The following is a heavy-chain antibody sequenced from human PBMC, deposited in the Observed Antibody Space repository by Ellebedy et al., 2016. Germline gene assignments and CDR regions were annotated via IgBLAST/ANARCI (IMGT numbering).Heavy chain of an antibody. Sequence: GESLKISCAASGFTFSSFVMSWVRQAPGKGLEWVLSISGSGDRTYFADSVKGRFTISRDNSKNTLSLHLDSLRAEDTAVYYCATTNGYGTGWYGRNEYWGQGALITVSS. CDR1: GFTFSSFV. CDR2: ISGSGDRT. D-gene: IGHD6-19*01. J-gene: IGHJ4*02. CDR3: ATTNGYGTGWYGRNEY. V-gene: IGHV3-23*01.